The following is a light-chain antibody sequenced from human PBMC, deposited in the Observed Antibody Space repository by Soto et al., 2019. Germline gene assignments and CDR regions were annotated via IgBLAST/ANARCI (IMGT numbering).Light chain of an antibody. CDR1: SSGVGGYNY. J-gene: IGLJ2*01. CDR3: SSYTSSSTLYVV. V-gene: IGLV2-14*01. Sequence: QSALTQPASVSGSPGQSITISCTGTSSGVGGYNYVSWYQQHPDKAPKLMIYDVSNRPSGVSNRFSGSKSGNTASLTISGLQAEDEADYYCSSYTSSSTLYVVFGGGTKLTVL. CDR2: DVS.